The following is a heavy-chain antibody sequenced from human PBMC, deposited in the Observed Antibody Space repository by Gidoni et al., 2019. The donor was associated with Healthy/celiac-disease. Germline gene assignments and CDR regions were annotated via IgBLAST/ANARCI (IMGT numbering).Heavy chain of an antibody. D-gene: IGHD1-26*01. CDR2: ISSSSSYT. J-gene: IGHJ4*02. Sequence: QVQLVESGGGLFKPGGSLRLSCAPSGFTFSDSYMSWIRQAPGKGLEWVSYISSSSSYTNYADYVKGRFTISRDNAKNSLYLQMNSLRAEDTAVYYCARDGRRDEWELAHFDYWGQGTLVTVSS. CDR3: ARDGRRDEWELAHFDY. CDR1: GFTFSDSY. V-gene: IGHV3-11*06.